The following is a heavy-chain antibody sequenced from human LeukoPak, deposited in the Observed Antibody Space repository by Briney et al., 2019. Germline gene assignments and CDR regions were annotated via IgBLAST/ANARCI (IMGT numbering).Heavy chain of an antibody. CDR2: ISNSGSTI. CDR3: VVAVAHYYYYMDV. CDR1: GFTFSSYE. J-gene: IGHJ6*03. V-gene: IGHV3-48*03. Sequence: PGGSLRLSCAASGFTFSSYEMNWVRQAPEKGLEWVSYISNSGSTIYYADSVKGRFTISRDNAKNSLYLQMNSLRAEDTAVYYCVVAVAHYYYYMDVWGKGTTVTISS. D-gene: IGHD6-19*01.